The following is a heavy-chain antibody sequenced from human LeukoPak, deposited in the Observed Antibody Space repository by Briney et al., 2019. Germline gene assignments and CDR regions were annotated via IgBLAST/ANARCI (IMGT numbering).Heavy chain of an antibody. CDR3: ASQLII. V-gene: IGHV4-61*05. Sequence: PSETLSLTCSVSGGSISSSSYYWSWIRQPPGKGLEWIGYIYYSGSTNYNTSLKSRVTMSVDTSKNQFSLKLSSVTAADTAVYYCASQLIIWGQGILVTVSS. D-gene: IGHD1-1*01. CDR2: IYYSGST. CDR1: GGSISSSSYY. J-gene: IGHJ4*02.